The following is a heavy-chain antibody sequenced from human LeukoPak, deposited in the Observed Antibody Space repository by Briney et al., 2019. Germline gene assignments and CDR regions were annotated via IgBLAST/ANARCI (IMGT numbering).Heavy chain of an antibody. J-gene: IGHJ3*02. CDR2: IYWDDDS. Sequence: SGPTLMNPTQTLTLTCSLSGVSLSPRGVGVGWIRQPPGKALEWLALIYWDDDSRYSPSLKSRLSIAKDTSKNQVVLTLTNMDSVDTATYYCAHSQVFSYGSFHDAYDIWGLGMLVTVSS. V-gene: IGHV2-5*02. D-gene: IGHD5-18*01. CDR3: AHSQVFSYGSFHDAYDI. CDR1: GVSLSPRGVG.